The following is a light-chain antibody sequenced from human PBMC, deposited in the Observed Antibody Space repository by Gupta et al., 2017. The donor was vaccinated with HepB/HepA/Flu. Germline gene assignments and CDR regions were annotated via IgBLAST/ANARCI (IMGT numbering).Light chain of an antibody. CDR2: DVT. CDR3: CSYAGSYTYV. CDR1: DNDIGYYNY. Sequence: QSALTRPRTVSGSPGQSVTISCTGTDNDIGYYNYVSWYQHHPGKAPKLMISDVTDRPSGVPDRFSGSKSGNTASLTISGLQADDEADYYCCSYAGSYTYVFGTGSKVTVL. V-gene: IGLV2-11*01. J-gene: IGLJ1*01.